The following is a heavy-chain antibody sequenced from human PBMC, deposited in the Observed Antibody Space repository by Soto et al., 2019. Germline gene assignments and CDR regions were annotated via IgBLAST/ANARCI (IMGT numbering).Heavy chain of an antibody. CDR1: GDSIRSYF. CDR3: ASSKMGLISVLET. D-gene: IGHD2-8*01. J-gene: IGHJ5*02. V-gene: IGHV4-59*01. Sequence: CNVSGDSIRSYFWSWIRQPPGKGLEWIGYIPYSGGPTYNPSLKSRVTISIDTSKKQFSLKMTSVTAADTAVYYCASSKMGLISVLETWGQGTLVTVSS. CDR2: IPYSGGP.